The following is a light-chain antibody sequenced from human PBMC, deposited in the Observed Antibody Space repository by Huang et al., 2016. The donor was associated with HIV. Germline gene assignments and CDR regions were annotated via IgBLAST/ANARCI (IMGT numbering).Light chain of an antibody. J-gene: IGKJ2*01. CDR2: MAS. V-gene: IGKV1-5*03. CDR3: QQYNRYSYT. CDR1: QSISSW. Sequence: DIQMTQSPSTLSVSVGDRVTITCRASQSISSWLAWYQQKPGKAPKVLIYMASSLESGVPSRFSGSGSGTEFTLTISSLQPDDFATYYCQQYNRYSYTFGQGTNLEIK.